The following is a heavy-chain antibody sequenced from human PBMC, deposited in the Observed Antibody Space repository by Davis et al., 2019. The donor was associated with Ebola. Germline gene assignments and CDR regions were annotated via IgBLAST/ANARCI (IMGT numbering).Heavy chain of an antibody. Sequence: PSETLSLTCAISGDSVSINRGAWNWIRQSPSRGLEWLGRTYYNSKWYYDYAVSVKSRITIYQDTSKNQFSLQLNFVTPDDTAVYYCASGWLRTYLDSWGQGTLVTVSS. J-gene: IGHJ4*02. CDR2: TYYNSKWYY. CDR3: ASGWLRTYLDS. D-gene: IGHD5-12*01. V-gene: IGHV6-1*01. CDR1: GDSVSINRGA.